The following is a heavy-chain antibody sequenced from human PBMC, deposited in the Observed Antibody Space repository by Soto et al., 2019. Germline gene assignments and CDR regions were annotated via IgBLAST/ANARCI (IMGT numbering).Heavy chain of an antibody. V-gene: IGHV4-34*01. CDR2: INHSGST. CDR1: GGSFSCYY. J-gene: IGHJ4*02. CDR3: ARVGRNPVYNY. Sequence: SETLSLTCAVYGGSFSCYYWIWIRQPPGKGLEWIGEINHSGSTNYNPSLKSRVTISVDTSKNQFSLKLSSVTAADTAVYYCARVGRNPVYNYWGQGTLVTVSS. D-gene: IGHD1-26*01.